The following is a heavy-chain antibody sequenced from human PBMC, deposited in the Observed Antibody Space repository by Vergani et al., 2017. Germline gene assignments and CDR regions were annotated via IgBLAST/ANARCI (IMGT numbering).Heavy chain of an antibody. Sequence: QVQLVQSGAEVKKPGASVKVSCKASGYTSTSYGISWVRQAPGQGLEWMGWISAYNGNTNYAQKLQGRVTMSTNTSTSTAYMDLRGLRSDGTAVYYCARGEGIVVVPAAMRNNGFDPWGQGTLVTVSS. J-gene: IGHJ5*02. V-gene: IGHV1-18*01. CDR1: GYTSTSYG. D-gene: IGHD2-2*01. CDR2: ISAYNGNT. CDR3: ARGEGIVVVPAAMRNNGFDP.